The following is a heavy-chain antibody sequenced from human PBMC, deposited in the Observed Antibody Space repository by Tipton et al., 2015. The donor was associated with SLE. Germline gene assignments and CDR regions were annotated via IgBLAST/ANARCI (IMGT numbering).Heavy chain of an antibody. V-gene: IGHV4-59*01. CDR1: GGSISSYY. Sequence: TLSLTCTVSGGSISSYYWSWIRQPPGKGLEWIGYIYYSGSTNYNPSLKSRVTISVDTSKNQFSLKLSSVTAADTAVYYYARVARAVAGTGAFDIWGQGTMVTVSS. CDR2: IYYSGST. D-gene: IGHD6-19*01. CDR3: ARVARAVAGTGAFDI. J-gene: IGHJ3*02.